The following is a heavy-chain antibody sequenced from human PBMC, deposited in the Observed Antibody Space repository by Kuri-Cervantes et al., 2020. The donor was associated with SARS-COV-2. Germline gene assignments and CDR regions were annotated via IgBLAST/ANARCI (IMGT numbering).Heavy chain of an antibody. CDR2: IYSGGTT. V-gene: IGHV3-53*01. CDR1: GFTVSTNY. J-gene: IGHJ2*01. Sequence: GGSLRLSCAASGFTVSTNYMSWVRQAPGKGLEWVSIIYSGGTTYYADSVKGRFTISGDNSKNTVNLQMNSLRGEDTALYYCARAGYSTGWFPDWYFDLWGRGTLVTVSS. CDR3: ARAGYSTGWFPDWYFDL. D-gene: IGHD6-19*01.